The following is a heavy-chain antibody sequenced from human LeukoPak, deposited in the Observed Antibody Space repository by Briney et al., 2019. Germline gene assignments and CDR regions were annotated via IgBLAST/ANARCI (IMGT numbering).Heavy chain of an antibody. CDR3: TRGRPYYFDY. Sequence: GGSLRLSCAASGFTFSTYSMNWVRQAPGKGLESVSYISSSSSTIYYADSVKGRFTISRDNAKNSLYLQMNSLRDEDAAVYYCTRGRPYYFDYWGQGTLVTVSS. V-gene: IGHV3-48*02. J-gene: IGHJ4*02. CDR2: ISSSSSTI. CDR1: GFTFSTYS.